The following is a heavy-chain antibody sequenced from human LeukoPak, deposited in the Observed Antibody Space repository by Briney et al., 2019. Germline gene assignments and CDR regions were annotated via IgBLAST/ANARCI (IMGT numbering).Heavy chain of an antibody. J-gene: IGHJ3*02. CDR3: ARHSAEDAFDI. V-gene: IGHV4-4*09. D-gene: IGHD2-21*01. Sequence: SETLSLICTVSGGSISSYYWSWIRQPPGKGLKWIGYIYTSGSTNYNPSLKSRVTISVDTSKNQFSLKLSSVTAADTAVYYCARHSAEDAFDIWGQGTMVTVSS. CDR1: GGSISSYY. CDR2: IYTSGST.